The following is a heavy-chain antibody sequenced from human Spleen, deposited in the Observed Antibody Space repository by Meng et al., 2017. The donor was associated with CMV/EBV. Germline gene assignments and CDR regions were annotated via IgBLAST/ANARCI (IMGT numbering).Heavy chain of an antibody. CDR1: GGSFSGYY. CDR2: INHSGST. J-gene: IGHJ4*02. V-gene: IGHV4-34*01. D-gene: IGHD3-3*01. CDR3: ARGDFWSGYYDYYFDY. Sequence: SETLSLTCAVYGGSFSGYYWSWIRRPPGKGLEWIGEINHSGSTNYNPSLKSRVTISVDTSKNQFSLKLSSVTAADTAVYYCARGDFWSGYYDYYFDYWGQGTLVTVSS.